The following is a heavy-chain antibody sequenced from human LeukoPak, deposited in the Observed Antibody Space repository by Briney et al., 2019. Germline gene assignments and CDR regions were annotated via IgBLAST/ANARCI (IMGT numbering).Heavy chain of an antibody. Sequence: SETLSLTCTVSGGSISSYYWSWIRQPAGKGLEWIGRIYTSGSTNYNPSLKSRVTMSVDTSKNQFSLKLSSVTAADTAVYYCARDGLDIVVVPASYYYYYMDVWGKGTTVTISS. J-gene: IGHJ6*03. V-gene: IGHV4-4*07. D-gene: IGHD2-2*03. CDR3: ARDGLDIVVVPASYYYYYMDV. CDR2: IYTSGST. CDR1: GGSISSYY.